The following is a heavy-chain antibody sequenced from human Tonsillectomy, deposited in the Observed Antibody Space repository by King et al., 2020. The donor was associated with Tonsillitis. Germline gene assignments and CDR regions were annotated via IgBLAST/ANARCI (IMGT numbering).Heavy chain of an antibody. Sequence: VQLVESGGGLVKPGGSLRLSCAASGFTFSSYSMYWVRQAPGKGLEWVSSISSSSSYISYADSVKGRFTISRDNAKNSLYLQMNSLRAEDTAVYYCARPLDYDILTGYPAGPMDVWGQGTTVTVSS. CDR3: ARPLDYDILTGYPAGPMDV. V-gene: IGHV3-21*01. CDR1: GFTFSSYS. D-gene: IGHD3-9*01. CDR2: ISSSSSYI. J-gene: IGHJ6*02.